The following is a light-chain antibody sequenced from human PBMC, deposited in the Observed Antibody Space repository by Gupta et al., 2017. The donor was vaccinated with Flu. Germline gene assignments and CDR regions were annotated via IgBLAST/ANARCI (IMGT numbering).Light chain of an antibody. J-gene: IGLJ3*02. V-gene: IGLV2-14*01. CDR2: EVS. CDR3: SSFTRTNTWM. Sequence: SDIGSYDSVSWYQQHPGKAPKLLIYEVSSRPSGVSSRFSASKSGNAASLTISGLQTEDEADYYCSSFTRTNTWMFGGGTKLTVL. CDR1: SDIGSYDS.